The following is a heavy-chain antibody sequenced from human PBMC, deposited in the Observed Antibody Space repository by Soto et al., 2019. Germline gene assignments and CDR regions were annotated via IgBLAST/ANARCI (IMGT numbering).Heavy chain of an antibody. CDR2: IYYSGST. CDR1: GGSISSYY. D-gene: IGHD5-12*01. V-gene: IGHV4-59*01. CDR3: ARADSLWLPLDY. Sequence: SETLSLTCTVSGGSISSYYWSWIRQPPGKGLEWIGYIYYSGSTNYNPSLKSRVTISVDTSKNQFSLKLSSVTAADTAVYYCARADSLWLPLDYWGQGTLVTVSS. J-gene: IGHJ4*02.